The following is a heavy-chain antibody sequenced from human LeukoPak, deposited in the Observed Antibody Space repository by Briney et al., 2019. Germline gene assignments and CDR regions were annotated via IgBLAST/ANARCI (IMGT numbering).Heavy chain of an antibody. J-gene: IGHJ4*02. D-gene: IGHD4-23*01. CDR1: GYSFTTYW. Sequence: GESLKISCKGSGYSFTTYWIGWVRQMPGKGLEWMGIIYPGDSDTRYSPSFQGQVTISADKSISTAYLQWSSLKASDTAMYYCARGRKYGGIPGYFDYWGQGTLVTVSS. CDR2: IYPGDSDT. V-gene: IGHV5-51*01. CDR3: ARGRKYGGIPGYFDY.